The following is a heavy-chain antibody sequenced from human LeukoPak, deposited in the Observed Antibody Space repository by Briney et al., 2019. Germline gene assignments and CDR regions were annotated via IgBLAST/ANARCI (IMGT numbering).Heavy chain of an antibody. D-gene: IGHD1-1*01. CDR1: GGSISSGGYS. Sequence: SETLSLTCAVSGGSISSGGYSWSWIRQPPGKGLEWIGYIYYSGSTYYNPSLKSRVTTSVDTSKNQFSLKLSSVTAADTAVYYCARDLGRGTRAFDIWGQGTMVTVSS. V-gene: IGHV4-30-4*07. J-gene: IGHJ3*02. CDR3: ARDLGRGTRAFDI. CDR2: IYYSGST.